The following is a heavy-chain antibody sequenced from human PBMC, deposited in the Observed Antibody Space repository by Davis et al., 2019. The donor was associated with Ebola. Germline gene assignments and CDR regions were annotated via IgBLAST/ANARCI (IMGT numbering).Heavy chain of an antibody. CDR2: ISYDGSNK. V-gene: IGHV3-30*03. D-gene: IGHD6-13*01. J-gene: IGHJ3*02. CDR1: GFTFSSYG. CDR3: ARALSGYSSAFDI. Sequence: GGSLRLSCAASGFTFSSYGMHWVRQAPGKGLEWVAVISYDGSNKYYADSVKGRFTISRDNSKNTLYLQMNSLRAEDTAVYYCARALSGYSSAFDIWGQGTMVTVSS.